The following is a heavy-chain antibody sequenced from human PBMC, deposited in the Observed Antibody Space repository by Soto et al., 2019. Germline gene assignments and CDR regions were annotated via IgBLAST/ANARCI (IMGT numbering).Heavy chain of an antibody. J-gene: IGHJ6*02. D-gene: IGHD1-20*01. Sequence: PSETLSLTCTVSGGSISSYYWSWIRQPPGEGLEWIGYIYYSGITNYNPSLKSRVTISVDTSKNQFSLKLSSVTAADTAVYYCARYKSNYYYGMDVWGQGTTVSVSS. CDR1: GGSISSYY. CDR3: ARYKSNYYYGMDV. V-gene: IGHV4-59*01. CDR2: IYYSGIT.